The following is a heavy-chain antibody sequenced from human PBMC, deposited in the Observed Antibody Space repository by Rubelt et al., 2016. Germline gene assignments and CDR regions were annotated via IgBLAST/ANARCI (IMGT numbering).Heavy chain of an antibody. CDR3: ARGYCSSANCRFNGFDP. J-gene: IGHJ5*02. D-gene: IGHD2-2*01. Sequence: QVQLVQSGAEVKKPGASVKVSCKASGYTFTTYGISWVRQAPGQGLEWMGWIRTYNGNPNYAQKLQGRVTMTTDTSTSTAYMELRSLRSDDTAMYFCARGYCSSANCRFNGFDPWGQGTLVTVSS. V-gene: IGHV1-18*01. CDR2: IRTYNGNP. CDR1: GYTFTTYG.